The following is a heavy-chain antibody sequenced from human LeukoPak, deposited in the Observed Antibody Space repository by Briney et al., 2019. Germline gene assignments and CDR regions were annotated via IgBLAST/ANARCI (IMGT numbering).Heavy chain of an antibody. D-gene: IGHD6-19*01. CDR3: ARAVSGRFDY. Sequence: PSETLSLTCTVSGGSISSYYWSWIRQPPGKGLEWIGYIYYSGSTYYNPSLNSRVTISVDTSKNQFSLRLSSVTAADTAIYYCARAVSGRFDYWGQGTLVTVSS. V-gene: IGHV4-59*08. CDR1: GGSISSYY. J-gene: IGHJ4*02. CDR2: IYYSGST.